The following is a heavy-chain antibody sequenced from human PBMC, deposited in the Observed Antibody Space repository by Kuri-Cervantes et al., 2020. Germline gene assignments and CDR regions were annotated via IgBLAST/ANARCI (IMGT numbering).Heavy chain of an antibody. D-gene: IGHD6-13*01. V-gene: IGHV4-59*06. CDR3: ARGLGVYSVFIFDP. CDR1: GGSISSYY. Sequence: SETLSLTCTVSGGSISSYYWSWIRQHPGKGLEWIGYIYYSGSTYYNPSLKSRVTISVDTSKNQFSLKLSSVTAADTAVYYCARGLGVYSVFIFDPWGQGTLVTVSS. J-gene: IGHJ5*02. CDR2: IYYSGST.